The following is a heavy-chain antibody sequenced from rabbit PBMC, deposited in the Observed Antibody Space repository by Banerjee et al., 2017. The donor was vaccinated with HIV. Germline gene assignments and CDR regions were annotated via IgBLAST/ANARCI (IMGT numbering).Heavy chain of an antibody. D-gene: IGHD1-1*01. CDR3: ARDLAAVIGWNFGL. CDR2: INTSSGNT. Sequence: QEQLVESGGGLVQPEGSLTLTCTASGFTLSSSYYMCWVRQAPGKGLEWIACINTSSGNTVYASWAKGRFTISKTSSTTVTLQMTSLTAADTATYFCARDLAAVIGWNFGLWGQGTLVTVS. CDR1: GFTLSSSYY. J-gene: IGHJ3*01. V-gene: IGHV1S45*01.